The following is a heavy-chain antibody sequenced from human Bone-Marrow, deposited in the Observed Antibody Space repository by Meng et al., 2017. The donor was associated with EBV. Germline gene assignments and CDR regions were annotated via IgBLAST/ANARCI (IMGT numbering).Heavy chain of an antibody. CDR1: GYTCTGYY. CDR3: ARVLGVIAAVPGY. D-gene: IGHD6-13*01. CDR2: INPNSGGT. J-gene: IGHJ4*02. Sequence: QVQLVQSGAEVKKPGASVKVSCKASGYTCTGYYMHWVRQAPGQGLEWMGRINPNSGGTNYAQKFQGRVTMTRDTSISTAYMELSRLRSDDTAVYYCARVLGVIAAVPGYWGQGTLVTVSS. V-gene: IGHV1-2*06.